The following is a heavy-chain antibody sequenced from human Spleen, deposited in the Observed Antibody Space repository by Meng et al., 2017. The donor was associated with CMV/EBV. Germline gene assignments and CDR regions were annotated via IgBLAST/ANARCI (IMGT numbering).Heavy chain of an antibody. Sequence: GGSISSGGYDWSWIRHHPGKGLEWLGYIYYNGRSTYYNPSLKSRLIISVDTSKNQFSLKLSSVTAADTAVYYCAREHIIATGTASDYWGQGTLVTVSS. J-gene: IGHJ4*02. D-gene: IGHD6-13*01. V-gene: IGHV4-31*02. CDR1: GGSISSGGYD. CDR2: IYYNGRST. CDR3: AREHIIATGTASDY.